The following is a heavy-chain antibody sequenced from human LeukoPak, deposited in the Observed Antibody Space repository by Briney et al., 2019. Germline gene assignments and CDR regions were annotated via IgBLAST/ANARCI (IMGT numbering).Heavy chain of an antibody. CDR2: IYSGGST. J-gene: IGHJ6*02. CDR1: GFTVSSNY. Sequence: GGSLRLSCAASGFTVSSNYMSWVRQAPGKGLEWVSVIYSGGSTYYADSVKGRFTISRDNSKNTLYLQMNSLRAEDTAVYYCARVRDRDYGENEGGVSPHYYGMDVWGQGTTVTVSS. V-gene: IGHV3-53*01. D-gene: IGHD4-17*01. CDR3: ARVRDRDYGENEGGVSPHYYGMDV.